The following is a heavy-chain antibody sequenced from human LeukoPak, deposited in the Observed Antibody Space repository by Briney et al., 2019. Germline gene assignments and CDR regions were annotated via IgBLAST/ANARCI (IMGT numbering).Heavy chain of an antibody. CDR2: IYTSGST. J-gene: IGHJ4*02. V-gene: IGHV4-4*07. D-gene: IGHD2-2*02. Sequence: SETLSLTCTVSGGSISSYYWSWIRQPAGKGLEWIGRIYTSGSTNYNPSLKSRVTMSVDTSKNQFSLKLSSVTAADTAVYYCARDRVGRLGYCSSTSCYTFDYWGQGTLVTVSS. CDR3: ARDRVGRLGYCSSTSCYTFDY. CDR1: GGSISSYY.